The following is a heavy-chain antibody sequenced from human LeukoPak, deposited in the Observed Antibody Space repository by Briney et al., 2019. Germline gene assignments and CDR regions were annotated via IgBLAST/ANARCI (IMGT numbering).Heavy chain of an antibody. V-gene: IGHV3-53*01. D-gene: IGHD3-22*01. CDR1: GFTVSSNY. J-gene: IGHJ6*03. CDR3: ARGSPYSYDSSGYQPYYYYMDV. CDR2: IYSGGST. Sequence: PGGSLRLSCAASGFTVSSNYMSWVRQAPGKGLEWVSVIYSGGSTYYADSVKGRFTISRDNSKNTLYLQMNSLRAEDTAVYYCARGSPYSYDSSGYQPYYYYMDVWGKGTTVTVSS.